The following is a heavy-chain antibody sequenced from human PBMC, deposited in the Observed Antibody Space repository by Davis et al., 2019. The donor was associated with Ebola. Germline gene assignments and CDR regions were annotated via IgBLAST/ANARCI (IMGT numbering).Heavy chain of an antibody. CDR1: GFTFSSYS. CDR2: ISWNSGSI. D-gene: IGHD3-3*01. CDR3: AKDMSAVFYYGMDV. Sequence: PGGSLRLSCAASGFTFSSYSMNWVRHAPGKGLEWVSGISWNSGSIGYADSVKGRFTISRDNAKNSLYLQMNSLRAEDTALYYCAKDMSAVFYYGMDVWGKGTTVTVSS. V-gene: IGHV3-9*01. J-gene: IGHJ6*04.